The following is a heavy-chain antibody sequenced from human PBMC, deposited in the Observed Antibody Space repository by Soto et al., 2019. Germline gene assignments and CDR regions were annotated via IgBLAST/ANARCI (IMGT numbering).Heavy chain of an antibody. CDR2: VSVDSDTI. CDR1: GFDFSTYS. D-gene: IGHD3-3*01. J-gene: IGHJ6*02. CDR3: ARLYYDYV. V-gene: IGHV3-48*02. Sequence: LRLSCKASGFDFSTYSMNWVRQAPGKGLEWIAYVSVDSDTIHYADSVKGRFTISRDDPENSLYLQMNSLRDEDTATYYCARLYYDYVWGQGTTVTVS.